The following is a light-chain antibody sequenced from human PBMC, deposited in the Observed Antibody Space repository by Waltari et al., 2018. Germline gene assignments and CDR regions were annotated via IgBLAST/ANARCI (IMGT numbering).Light chain of an antibody. V-gene: IGLV3-21*02. J-gene: IGLJ3*02. CDR3: QVWDSPNDDWV. CDR2: ADR. Sequence: SYVVTQPSSVSVAPGQTARLTCGGHKIGGKSVQWYQQKPGQAPVLVMYADRDRPSGIPERFSGSNSGNTAALTISGVEAEDEADYYCQVWDSPNDDWVFGGGTTLTVL. CDR1: KIGGKS.